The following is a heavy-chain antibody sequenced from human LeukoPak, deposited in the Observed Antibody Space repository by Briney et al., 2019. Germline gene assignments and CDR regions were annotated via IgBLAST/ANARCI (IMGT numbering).Heavy chain of an antibody. D-gene: IGHD2-21*01. Sequence: SETLSLTCTVSGGSISSSSYYWGWIRQPPGKGLEWIGSIYYSGTTNYNPSLKSRVTISVDTSKNQFSLKLSSVTAADTAVYYCARGGIVVSDFDLWGRGTLVTVSS. CDR1: GGSISSSSYY. CDR2: IYYSGTT. V-gene: IGHV4-39*07. J-gene: IGHJ2*01. CDR3: ARGGIVVSDFDL.